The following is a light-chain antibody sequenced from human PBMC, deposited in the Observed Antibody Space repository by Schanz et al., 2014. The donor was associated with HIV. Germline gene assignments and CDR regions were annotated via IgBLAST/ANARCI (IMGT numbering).Light chain of an antibody. CDR1: SGSIASNY. Sequence: NFMLTQPHSVSESPGQTVTLSCTRSSGSIASNYVQWYQQRPASAPIIVIYEDSQRPSGVPDRFSGSIDSFSNSASLTISGLETEDEADYYCQSYDIANPGVFGGGTKLTVL. CDR2: EDS. CDR3: QSYDIANPGV. V-gene: IGLV6-57*04. J-gene: IGLJ3*02.